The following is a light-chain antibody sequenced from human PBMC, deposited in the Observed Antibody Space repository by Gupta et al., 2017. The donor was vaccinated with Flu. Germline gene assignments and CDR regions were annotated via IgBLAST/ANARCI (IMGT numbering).Light chain of an antibody. CDR3: QQYNSHSRE. Sequence: DIQMTQSPSTLSASVGDRVTITCRASQSISSWLAWYQQKPGKAPKLLIYKASSLESGVPSRFSGSGSGTEFTLTISSLQPDDFATYYCQQYNSHSREFGQGTKVEIK. CDR1: QSISSW. CDR2: KAS. J-gene: IGKJ1*01. V-gene: IGKV1-5*03.